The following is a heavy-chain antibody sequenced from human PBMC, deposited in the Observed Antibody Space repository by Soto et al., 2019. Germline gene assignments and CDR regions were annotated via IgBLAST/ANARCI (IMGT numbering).Heavy chain of an antibody. V-gene: IGHV3-30*18. Sequence: QVQLVESGGGVVQPGRSLRLSCAASGFTFSSYGMHWVRQAPGKGLEWVAVISYDGSNNYYADSVKGRFTISRDNSKNAVYMEMNSLRAEDTAVYYCAKGLGAKYFDYWGQGTLFTVSS. CDR2: ISYDGSNN. CDR3: AKGLGAKYFDY. J-gene: IGHJ4*02. D-gene: IGHD1-26*01. CDR1: GFTFSSYG.